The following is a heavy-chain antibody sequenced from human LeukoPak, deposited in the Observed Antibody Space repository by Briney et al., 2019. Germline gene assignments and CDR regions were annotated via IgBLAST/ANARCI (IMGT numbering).Heavy chain of an antibody. CDR2: IYESGST. CDR3: VRGGSSWSYAMDV. V-gene: IGHV4-59*11. J-gene: IGHJ6*02. CDR1: GGSIKSHY. Sequence: PSETLSLTCTVSGGSIKSHYWSWIRQTPGKGLEWIGCIYESGSTYHNPSLKSRVTISVDMSKNQFSLKVSSVTAADTAVYYCVRGGSSWSYAMDVWGQGTTVTVSS. D-gene: IGHD6-13*01.